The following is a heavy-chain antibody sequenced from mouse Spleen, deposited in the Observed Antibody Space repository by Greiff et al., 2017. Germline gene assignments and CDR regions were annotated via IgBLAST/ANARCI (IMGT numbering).Heavy chain of an antibody. V-gene: IGHV1-69*01. CDR1: GYTFTSYW. CDR3: ARPQLGKEYFDV. D-gene: IGHD4-1*02. Sequence: QVQLKQPGAELVMPGASVKLSCKASGYTFTSYWMHWVKQRPGQGLEWIGEIDPSDSYTNYNQKFKGKATLTVDKSSSTAYMQLSSLTSEDSAVYYCARPQLGKEYFDVWGAGTTVTVSS. CDR2: IDPSDSYT. J-gene: IGHJ1*01.